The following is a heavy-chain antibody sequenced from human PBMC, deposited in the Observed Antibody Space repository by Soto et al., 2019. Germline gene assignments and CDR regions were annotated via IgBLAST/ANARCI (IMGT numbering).Heavy chain of an antibody. CDR2: INHSGST. CDR3: ARAPYYDILTGLYYYYYGMDV. J-gene: IGHJ6*02. Sequence: PSETLSLTCAVYGGSFSGYYWSWIRQPPGKGLEWIGEINHSGSTNYNPSLKSRVTISVDTSKNQFSLKLSSVTAADTAVYYCARAPYYDILTGLYYYYYGMDVWGQGTTVTVS. D-gene: IGHD3-9*01. CDR1: GGSFSGYY. V-gene: IGHV4-34*01.